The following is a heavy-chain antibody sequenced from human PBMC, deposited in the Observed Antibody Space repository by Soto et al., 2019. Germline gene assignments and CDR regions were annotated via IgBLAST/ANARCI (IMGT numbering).Heavy chain of an antibody. V-gene: IGHV3-66*01. J-gene: IGHJ4*02. Sequence: VQLVESGGGLVQPGGSLRLSCAASEFSVRNKYMSWVRQAPGKGLEWVSDIYSGGSTYYADSVKGRFTISRDNSKNPLYLQVNSLRAEDTAVDYCVHHCNSNDCPTHWGPGTVVTVSS. CDR3: VHHCNSNDCPTH. CDR2: IYSGGST. CDR1: EFSVRNKY. D-gene: IGHD2-2*01.